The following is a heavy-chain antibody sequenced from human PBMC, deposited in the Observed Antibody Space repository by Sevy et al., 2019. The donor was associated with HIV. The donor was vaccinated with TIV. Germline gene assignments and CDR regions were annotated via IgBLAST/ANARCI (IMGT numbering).Heavy chain of an antibody. V-gene: IGHV3-48*02. CDR2: ITSSRNTI. CDR1: GFRFRDYR. J-gene: IGHJ5*02. CDR3: ARDRGRGEVALDL. Sequence: GGSLRLSCAASGFRFRDYRMNWVRQAPRKGLEWVSYITSSRNTINYADSVKGRFTISRDNGRNSLYLQINSLRHEDTAVYYCARDRGRGEVALDLWGQGTLVTVSS. D-gene: IGHD3-10*01.